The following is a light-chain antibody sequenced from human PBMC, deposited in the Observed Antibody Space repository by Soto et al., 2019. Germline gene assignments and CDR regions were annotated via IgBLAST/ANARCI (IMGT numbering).Light chain of an antibody. J-gene: IGLJ2*01. CDR1: SSDVGTYNY. CDR3: CSYAGRYIDVV. CDR2: DVS. V-gene: IGLV2-11*01. Sequence: QSVLTQPRSVSGSPGQSVTISCTGTSSDVGTYNYVSWYQHHPGKAPKLMIYDVSKRPSGVPDRFSGSKSGNTASLTISGLQAEDEADYYCCSYAGRYIDVVFGGGTKLTVL.